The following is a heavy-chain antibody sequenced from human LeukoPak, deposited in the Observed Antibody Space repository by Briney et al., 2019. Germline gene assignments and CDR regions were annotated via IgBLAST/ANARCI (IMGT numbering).Heavy chain of an antibody. CDR3: ARHESPVPTYRFDY. V-gene: IGHV3-7*03. Sequence: GGSLSLSCAPSAFTFSNYWMSWVRHARGKGLEPVRHRNQDGSDKYYVDSVKGRFTISRDNAKNSLYLQMNSLRAEDTAVYYCARHESPVPTYRFDYWGQGTLVTVSS. CDR2: RNQDGSDK. J-gene: IGHJ4*02. D-gene: IGHD1-1*01. CDR1: AFTFSNYW.